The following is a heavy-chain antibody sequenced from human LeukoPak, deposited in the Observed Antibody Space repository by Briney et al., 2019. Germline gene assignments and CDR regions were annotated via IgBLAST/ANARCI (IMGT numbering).Heavy chain of an antibody. Sequence: AGGSLRLSCAASGFTFSSYWMHWVRQAPGKGLVWVSRINSDGSSTSYTDSVRGRFSISRDNAKNTLYLQMNSLRAEDTAVYYCARGLSGYASSLGYWGQGTLVTVSA. D-gene: IGHD6-6*01. CDR3: ARGLSGYASSLGY. V-gene: IGHV3-74*01. CDR2: INSDGSST. CDR1: GFTFSSYW. J-gene: IGHJ4*02.